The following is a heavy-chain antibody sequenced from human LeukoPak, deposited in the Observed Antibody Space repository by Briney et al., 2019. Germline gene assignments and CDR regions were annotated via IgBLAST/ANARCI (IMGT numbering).Heavy chain of an antibody. D-gene: IGHD3-10*01. CDR2: IYSGGST. J-gene: IGHJ6*03. Sequence: PGGSLRLSCAASGFTVSSNYMSWVRQAPGKGLEWVSIIYSGGSTYYADSVKGRFTISRDNSKNTLYLQMNSLRAEDTAVYYCASGSGSYRTAYYYMDVWGKGTTVTVSS. CDR1: GFTVSSNY. CDR3: ASGSGSYRTAYYYMDV. V-gene: IGHV3-53*01.